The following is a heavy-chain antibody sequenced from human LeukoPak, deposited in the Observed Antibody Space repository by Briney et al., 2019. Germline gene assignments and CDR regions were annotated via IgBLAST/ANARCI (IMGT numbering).Heavy chain of an antibody. CDR2: INHSGNT. Sequence: PSETLSLTCAVSGGSFIGSHWNWIRQPPGKGLEWIGEINHSGNTNYNPSLKSRVTISVDTSKDQFSLKLRSVTAADTAVYYCARDPTTVVTLPYYFDDWGQGTLVTVSS. V-gene: IGHV4-34*01. J-gene: IGHJ4*02. CDR1: GGSFIGSH. D-gene: IGHD4-23*01. CDR3: ARDPTTVVTLPYYFDD.